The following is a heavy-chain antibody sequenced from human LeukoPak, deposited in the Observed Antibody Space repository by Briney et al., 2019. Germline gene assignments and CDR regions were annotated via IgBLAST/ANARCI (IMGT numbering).Heavy chain of an antibody. CDR1: GFTFSSYA. V-gene: IGHV3-30*02. CDR3: AKPLGYCTNGVCSDAFDI. Sequence: GGSLRLSCAASGFTFSSYAMHWVRQAPGKGLEWVAFIRYDGSDKYYADSVKGRFTISRDNSKNTLYLQMNSLRAEDTAVYYCAKPLGYCTNGVCSDAFDIWGQGTMVTASS. CDR2: IRYDGSDK. J-gene: IGHJ3*02. D-gene: IGHD2-8*01.